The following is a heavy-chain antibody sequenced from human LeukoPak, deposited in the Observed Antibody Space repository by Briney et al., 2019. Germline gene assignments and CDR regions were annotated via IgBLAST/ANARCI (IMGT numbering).Heavy chain of an antibody. Sequence: PGGSLRLSCAASGFTVSNNYMSWVRQAPGKGLEWVAVISYDGSNKYYADSVKGRFTISRDNSKNTLYLQMNSLRAEDTAVYYCARERWELRAGLDYWGQGTLVTVSS. J-gene: IGHJ4*02. D-gene: IGHD1-26*01. CDR3: ARERWELRAGLDY. CDR1: GFTVSNNY. V-gene: IGHV3-30-3*01. CDR2: ISYDGSNK.